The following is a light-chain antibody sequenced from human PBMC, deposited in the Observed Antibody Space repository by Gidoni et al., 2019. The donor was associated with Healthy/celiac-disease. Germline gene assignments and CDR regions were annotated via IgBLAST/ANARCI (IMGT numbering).Light chain of an antibody. CDR1: SRDVGGYKY. V-gene: IGLV2-14*01. Sequence: QSALTQPASVSGSPGQSITISGTGTSRDVGGYKYVSWYQQHPGKAPKLMIYEVRNRPSGVPDRFSGSKSGNTASLTISGLQAEDEADYYCSSYTSSSTRVFGGGTKLTVL. J-gene: IGLJ3*02. CDR2: EVR. CDR3: SSYTSSSTRV.